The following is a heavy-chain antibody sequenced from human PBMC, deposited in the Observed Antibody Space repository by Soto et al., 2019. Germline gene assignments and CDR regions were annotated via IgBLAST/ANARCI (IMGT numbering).Heavy chain of an antibody. Sequence: GGSLRLSCTTSGFTFDDFAMSWVRQAPGRGLEWVSAISGGGGGTYYADSVKGRFIISRDNSKNTVYLQVNGLRPDDTAVYYCAKDVHYESIGGLVQWGQGTLETVSS. D-gene: IGHD3-3*01. CDR3: AKDVHYESIGGLVQ. V-gene: IGHV3-23*01. CDR2: ISGGGGGT. J-gene: IGHJ4*02. CDR1: GFTFDDFA.